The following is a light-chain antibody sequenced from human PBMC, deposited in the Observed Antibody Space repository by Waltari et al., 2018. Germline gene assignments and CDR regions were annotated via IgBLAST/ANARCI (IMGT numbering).Light chain of an antibody. Sequence: QSALTQLASVSGSPGQSITLHSTGTSRDVGGSYPLSWFPHHPGKAPQLMIYEGSKRPSGVSNRFSGSKSGNTASLTISGLQAEDEADYYCCSYASGDTILFGGGTKLTVL. CDR2: EGS. V-gene: IGLV2-23*01. CDR1: SRDVGGSYP. J-gene: IGLJ2*01. CDR3: CSYASGDTIL.